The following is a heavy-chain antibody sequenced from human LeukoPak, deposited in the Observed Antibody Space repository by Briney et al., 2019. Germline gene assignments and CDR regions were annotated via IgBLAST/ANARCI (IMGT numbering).Heavy chain of an antibody. V-gene: IGHV3-30*02. Sequence: GGSLRLSCAASGFTFSYYGMHWVRQAPGKGLEWVAFIRYDGSNKYYADSVKGRFTISRDNSKNTLYLQMNSLRAEDTAVYYCAKSGLVGATYFDYWGQGTLVTVSS. CDR1: GFTFSYYG. J-gene: IGHJ4*02. CDR3: AKSGLVGATYFDY. D-gene: IGHD1-26*01. CDR2: IRYDGSNK.